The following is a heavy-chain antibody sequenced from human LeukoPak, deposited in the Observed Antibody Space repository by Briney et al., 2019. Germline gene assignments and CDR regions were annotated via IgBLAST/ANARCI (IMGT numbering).Heavy chain of an antibody. CDR3: AKDLDHASQDFDY. V-gene: IGHV3-21*04. J-gene: IGHJ4*02. CDR2: ISSSSSYI. CDR1: GFTFSSYS. Sequence: GGSLRLSCAASGFTFSSYSMNWVRQAPGKGLEWVSSISSSSSYIYYADSVKGRFTISRDNAKNSLYLQMNSLRAEDTAVYYCAKDLDHASQDFDYWGQGTLVTVSS.